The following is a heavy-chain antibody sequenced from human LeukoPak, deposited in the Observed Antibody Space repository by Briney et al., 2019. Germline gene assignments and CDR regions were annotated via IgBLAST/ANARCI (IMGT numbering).Heavy chain of an antibody. CDR1: GGTFSSYA. CDR2: MNPNSGNT. CDR3: ARGPPGRGSGSYYPIYY. V-gene: IGHV1-8*03. D-gene: IGHD3-10*01. Sequence: ASVKVSCKASGGTFSSYAISWVRQATGQGLEWMGWMNPNSGNTGYAQKFQGRVTITRNTSISTAYMELSSLRSEDTAVYYCARGPPGRGSGSYYPIYYWGQGTLVTVSS. J-gene: IGHJ4*02.